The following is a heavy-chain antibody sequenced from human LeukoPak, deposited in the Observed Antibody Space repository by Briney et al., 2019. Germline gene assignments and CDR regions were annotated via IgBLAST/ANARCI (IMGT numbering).Heavy chain of an antibody. CDR1: DGSSNSYY. V-gene: IGHV4-59*01. J-gene: IGHJ6*02. Sequence: SETLSLTCSVSDGSSNSYYWNWIRRPPGKELEWIGYIYYNGNTNYSPSLKSRVTMSVDTSKNLFSLKVSSVTAADTAVYYCARGRSNYYGMDVWGQGTTVTVSS. CDR3: ARGRSNYYGMDV. D-gene: IGHD1-26*01. CDR2: IYYNGNT.